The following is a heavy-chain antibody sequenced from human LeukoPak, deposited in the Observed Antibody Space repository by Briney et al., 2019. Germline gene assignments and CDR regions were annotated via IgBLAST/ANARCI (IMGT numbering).Heavy chain of an antibody. CDR2: IYHSGST. D-gene: IGHD3-10*01. V-gene: IGHV4-4*02. CDR3: ARVGWRARMVRGENYYYYYMDV. CDR1: GGSISSSNW. Sequence: PSGTLSLTCAVSGGSISSSNWWSWVRQPPGKGLEWIGEIYHSGSTNYNPSLKSRVTISVDKSKNQFSLKLSSVTAADTAVYYCARVGWRARMVRGENYYYYYMDVWGKGTTVTVSS. J-gene: IGHJ6*03.